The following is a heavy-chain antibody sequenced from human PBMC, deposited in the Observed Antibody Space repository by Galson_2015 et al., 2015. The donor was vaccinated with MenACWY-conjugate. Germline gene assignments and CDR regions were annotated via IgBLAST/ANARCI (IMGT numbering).Heavy chain of an antibody. D-gene: IGHD2-2*02. J-gene: IGHJ4*02. CDR3: AKADVILPTAISKLDY. CDR1: GFTFSSYA. Sequence: SLRLSCAASGFTFSSYAMSWVRQAPGKGLEWVSIISGSSGSTYYTDSVRGRFTISRDNSKNTLYLQMNSLRAEDTAVYYCAKADVILPTAISKLDYWGQGTVVTVSS. CDR2: ISGSSGST. V-gene: IGHV3-23*01.